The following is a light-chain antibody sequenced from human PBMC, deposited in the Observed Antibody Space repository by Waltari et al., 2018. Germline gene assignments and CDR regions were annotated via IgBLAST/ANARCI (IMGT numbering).Light chain of an antibody. CDR1: SSNIGSNT. CDR2: SNN. J-gene: IGLJ1*01. Sequence: QSVLTQPPSASGTPGQRVTIPCSGSSSNIGSNTVTWYQQLPGTAPKPLIYSNNQRPSGVPDRFSGSKSGTSASLAISGLQSEDEADYYCAAWDDSLNGRGVFGTGTKVTVL. V-gene: IGLV1-44*01. CDR3: AAWDDSLNGRGV.